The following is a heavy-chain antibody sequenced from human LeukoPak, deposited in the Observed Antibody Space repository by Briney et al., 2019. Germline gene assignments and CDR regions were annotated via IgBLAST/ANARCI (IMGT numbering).Heavy chain of an antibody. CDR3: ARGGQNFQYYDILTGYYTGYYFDY. CDR2: INPNSGGT. Sequence: ASVKVSCKASGYTFTGHYMHWVRQAPGQGLEWMGWINPNSGGTNYAQKFQGRVTMTRDTSISTAYMELSRLRSDDTAVYYCARGGQNFQYYDILTGYYTGYYFDYWGQGTLVTVSS. V-gene: IGHV1-2*02. J-gene: IGHJ4*02. CDR1: GYTFTGHY. D-gene: IGHD3-9*01.